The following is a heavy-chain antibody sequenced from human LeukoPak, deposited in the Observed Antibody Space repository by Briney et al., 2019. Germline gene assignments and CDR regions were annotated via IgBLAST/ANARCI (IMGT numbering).Heavy chain of an antibody. J-gene: IGHJ3*02. D-gene: IGHD3-22*01. CDR3: ASTMMPKDAFDI. CDR1: GYSISSGYY. V-gene: IGHV4-38-2*01. CDR2: IYHSGST. Sequence: SEILSLTCAVSGYSISSGYYWGWIRQPPGKGLEWIGSIYHSGSTYYNPSLKSRVTISVDTSKNQFSLNLSSVTAADTAVYYCASTMMPKDAFDIWGQGTMVTVSS.